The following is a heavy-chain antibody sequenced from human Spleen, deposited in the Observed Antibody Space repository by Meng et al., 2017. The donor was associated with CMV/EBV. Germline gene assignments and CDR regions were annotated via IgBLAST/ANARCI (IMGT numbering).Heavy chain of an antibody. CDR1: GFTFGGYC. Sequence: GESLKISCAASGFTFGGYCMNWVRQAPGKGLEWVSSISSTSTYIYYADSVKGRFTISRDNAKNSLYLEMDSLRAEDTAVYYCARDDTTGHYYLDSWGQGTLVTVSS. D-gene: IGHD2-8*01. V-gene: IGHV3-21*01. CDR3: ARDDTTGHYYLDS. J-gene: IGHJ4*02. CDR2: ISSTSTYI.